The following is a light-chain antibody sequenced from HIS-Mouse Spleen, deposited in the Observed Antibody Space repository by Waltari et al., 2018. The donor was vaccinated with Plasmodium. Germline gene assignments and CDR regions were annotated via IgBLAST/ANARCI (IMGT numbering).Light chain of an antibody. CDR2: DAS. CDR3: QQYDNLPLT. V-gene: IGKV1-33*01. CDR1: QDISNY. J-gene: IGKJ4*01. Sequence: EIEMTQSPASLSASVGDRVTITCQASQDISNYLTWYQQKPGKAPKLLIYDASNLETGFPSRFSGSGSGTDFTFTISSLQPEDIATYYCQQYDNLPLTFGGGTKVEIK.